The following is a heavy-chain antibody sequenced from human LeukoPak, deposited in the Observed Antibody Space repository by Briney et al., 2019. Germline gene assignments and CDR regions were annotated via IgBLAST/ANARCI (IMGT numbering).Heavy chain of an antibody. Sequence: PSETLSLTCTVSGGSISSGGYYWSWIRQHPGKGLEWIGYIYYSGSTYYNPSLKSRVTISVDTSKNQFSLKLSSVTAADTAVYYCARDLLSATGRLDYWGQGTLVTVSS. CDR3: ARDLLSATGRLDY. V-gene: IGHV4-31*03. J-gene: IGHJ4*02. D-gene: IGHD2-21*01. CDR1: GGSISSGGYY. CDR2: IYYSGST.